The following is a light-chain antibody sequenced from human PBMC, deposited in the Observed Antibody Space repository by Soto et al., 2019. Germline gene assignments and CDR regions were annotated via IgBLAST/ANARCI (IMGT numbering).Light chain of an antibody. CDR1: QSVSSY. Sequence: EIVLTQSPATLSLSPGERATLSCRASQSVSSYLAWYQQKPGQAPRLLIYDASNRATGIPARFSGSVSGTDFTITISSLEPEDFAVYYCQQRSNWPTFGQGTKVEIK. CDR3: QQRSNWPT. V-gene: IGKV3-11*01. CDR2: DAS. J-gene: IGKJ1*01.